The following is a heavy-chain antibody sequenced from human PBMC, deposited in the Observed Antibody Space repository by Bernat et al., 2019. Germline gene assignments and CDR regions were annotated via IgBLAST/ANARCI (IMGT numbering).Heavy chain of an antibody. Sequence: QVQLQQWGAGLLKPSETLSLICAVYGGSFSGYYWTWIRQPPGKGLEWIGEINHGRDTNYNPSLKSRATISVDTFKNQLSLKLSSVTAADTAIYYCARLRGYCSGGSCYRNDYWGQGTLVTVSS. CDR2: INHGRDT. D-gene: IGHD2-15*01. J-gene: IGHJ4*02. V-gene: IGHV4-34*01. CDR1: GGSFSGYY. CDR3: ARLRGYCSGGSCYRNDY.